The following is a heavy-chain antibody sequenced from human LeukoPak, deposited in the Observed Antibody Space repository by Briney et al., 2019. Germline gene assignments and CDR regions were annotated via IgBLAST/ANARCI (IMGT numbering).Heavy chain of an antibody. Sequence: EASVKVSCKASGYTFTSYGISWVRQATGRGLEWMGLISAYNGNTNYAQKLQGRVNMTTDTFTSTAYMDLRSLRSDDTAVYYCAREAQYYYDSSGLVYFDYWGQGTLVTVSS. V-gene: IGHV1-18*01. J-gene: IGHJ4*02. CDR1: GYTFTSYG. CDR2: ISAYNGNT. D-gene: IGHD3-22*01. CDR3: AREAQYYYDSSGLVYFDY.